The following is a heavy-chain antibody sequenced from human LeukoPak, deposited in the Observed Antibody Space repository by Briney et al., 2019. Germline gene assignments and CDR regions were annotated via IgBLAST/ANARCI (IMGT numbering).Heavy chain of an antibody. CDR3: ARGSYYDSSGFDAFDI. CDR2: IYYSGST. D-gene: IGHD3-22*01. J-gene: IGHJ3*02. CDR1: GGSISSYY. V-gene: IGHV4-59*01. Sequence: PSETLSLTCTVSGGSISSYYWSWIRQPPGKGLEWIGYIYYSGSTNYNPSLKSRVTISVDTSKTQFSLKLSSVTAADTAVYYCARGSYYDSSGFDAFDIWGQGTMVTVSS.